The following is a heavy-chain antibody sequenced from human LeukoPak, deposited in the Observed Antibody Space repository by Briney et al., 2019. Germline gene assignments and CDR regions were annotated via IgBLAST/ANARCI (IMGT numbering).Heavy chain of an antibody. CDR3: ARDQRSPADRYSSSWYEFWDWFDP. CDR2: IFISGGT. Sequence: SQTLSLTCTVSGDSITSGSYYWSWIRQPAGKGLEWIGRIFISGGTNYNPSLRSRVTMSLDTSKNQFSLKLYSVTAADTAVYYCARDQRSPADRYSSSWYEFWDWFDPWGQGTLVTVSS. CDR1: GDSITSGSYY. J-gene: IGHJ5*02. V-gene: IGHV4-61*02. D-gene: IGHD6-13*01.